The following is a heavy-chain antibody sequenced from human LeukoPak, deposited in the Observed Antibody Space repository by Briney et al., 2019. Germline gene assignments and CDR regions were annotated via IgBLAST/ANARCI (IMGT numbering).Heavy chain of an antibody. J-gene: IGHJ3*02. D-gene: IGHD3-3*01. CDR3: ARGRVGVVIMFRDTPPDAFDI. V-gene: IGHV1-46*01. CDR1: GYTFTSYY. CDR2: INPSGGST. Sequence: GASVKVSCKASGYTFTSYYMHWVRQAPGQGLEWMGIINPSGGSTSYAQKFQGRVTMTRDTSTSTVYMELSSLRSEDTAVYYCARGRVGVVIMFRDTPPDAFDIWGQGTMVTVSS.